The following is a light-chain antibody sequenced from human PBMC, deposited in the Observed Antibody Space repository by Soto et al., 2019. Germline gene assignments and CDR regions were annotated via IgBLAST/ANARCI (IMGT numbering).Light chain of an antibody. CDR3: QQYLSLPPLT. J-gene: IGKJ4*01. Sequence: DIQMTQSLSSLSATIGDRVTISCQASRDISNYINWYQQKPGRAPKLLIYDVSNLETGVPSRFSGSGSGTDFTFTISSLQPEDIATYYCQQYLSLPPLTFGGGTRVEIK. CDR1: RDISNY. V-gene: IGKV1-33*01. CDR2: DVS.